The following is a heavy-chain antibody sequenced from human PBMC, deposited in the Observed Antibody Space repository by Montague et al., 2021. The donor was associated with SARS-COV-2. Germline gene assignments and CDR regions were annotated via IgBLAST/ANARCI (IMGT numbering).Heavy chain of an antibody. Sequence: SETLSLICAVYGGSFNGYYWDWIRQPPGKGLEWIGEISDIGSTTYNPSLESRLTTSVDRSKNQFSLRLTSVTAADTAVYYCVRERECSGGSCYGPDDDAFDIWGQGTMVTVSS. CDR3: VRERECSGGSCYGPDDDAFDI. CDR2: ISDIGST. D-gene: IGHD2-15*01. CDR1: GGSFNGYY. V-gene: IGHV4-34*01. J-gene: IGHJ3*02.